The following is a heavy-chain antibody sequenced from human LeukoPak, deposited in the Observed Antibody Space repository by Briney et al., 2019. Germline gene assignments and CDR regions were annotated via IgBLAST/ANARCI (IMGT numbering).Heavy chain of an antibody. Sequence: ASVKVSCKASGYTFTTYGISWVRQAPGQGLEWMGWISAYNGNTNYAQKFQGRVTMTTDTSTSTAYMELRSLRSDDTAVYYCATSINGSGWYVYWGQGTLVTVSS. D-gene: IGHD6-19*01. CDR3: ATSINGSGWYVY. J-gene: IGHJ4*02. CDR1: GYTFTTYG. V-gene: IGHV1-18*01. CDR2: ISAYNGNT.